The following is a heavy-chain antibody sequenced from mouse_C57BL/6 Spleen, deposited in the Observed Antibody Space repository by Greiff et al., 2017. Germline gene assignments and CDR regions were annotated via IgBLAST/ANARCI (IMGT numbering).Heavy chain of an antibody. V-gene: IGHV1-15*01. CDR1: GYTFTDYE. CDR3: TRSVAMDY. CDR2: IDPETGGT. J-gene: IGHJ4*01. Sequence: LQESGAELVRPGASVTLSCKASGYTFTDYEMHWVKQTPVHGLEWIGAIDPETGGTAYNQKFKGKAILTADKSSSTAYMELRSLTSEDSAVYYCTRSVAMDYWGQGTSVTVSS.